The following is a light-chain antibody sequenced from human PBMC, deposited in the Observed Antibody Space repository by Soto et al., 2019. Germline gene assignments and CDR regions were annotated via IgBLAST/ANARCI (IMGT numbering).Light chain of an antibody. V-gene: IGKV1-5*03. J-gene: IGKJ5*01. Sequence: DIQMTQSPSTLSGSVGDRVTITCRASQTISSWLAWYQQKPGKAPKLLIYKASTLKSGVPSRFSGSVSGTEFTLTISSLQPDDFATYYCQQYKSYSPITFGQGTRLEIK. CDR2: KAS. CDR3: QQYKSYSPIT. CDR1: QTISSW.